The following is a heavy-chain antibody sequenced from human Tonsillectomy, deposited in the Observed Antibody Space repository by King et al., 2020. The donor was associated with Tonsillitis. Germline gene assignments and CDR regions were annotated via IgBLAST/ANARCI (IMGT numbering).Heavy chain of an antibody. J-gene: IGHJ5*02. CDR1: GYTFTGYY. D-gene: IGHD1-26*01. CDR3: ARARDFRANWFDP. CDR2: INPNSGGT. Sequence: QLVQSGAEVKKPGASVKVSCKASGYTFTGYYMHWVRQAPGQGLEWMGCINPNSGGTNYAQKFQGRVTMTRDTSISPAYMELSRLRADDTAVYYCARARDFRANWFDPWGQGTLVTVSS. V-gene: IGHV1-2*02.